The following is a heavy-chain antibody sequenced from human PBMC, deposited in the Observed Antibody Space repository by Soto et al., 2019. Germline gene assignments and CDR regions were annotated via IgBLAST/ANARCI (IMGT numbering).Heavy chain of an antibody. J-gene: IGHJ6*02. D-gene: IGHD2-2*01. Sequence: GFTFSDYAMHWFRQAPGKGLEWVAIISFDGSNELYADSVQGRFTISRDNSENTLYLQMNSLRADDTAVYYCARPAATVIYYSGMDVWGQGTTVTVSS. CDR3: ARPAATVIYYSGMDV. V-gene: IGHV3-30-3*01. CDR1: GFTFSDYA. CDR2: ISFDGSNE.